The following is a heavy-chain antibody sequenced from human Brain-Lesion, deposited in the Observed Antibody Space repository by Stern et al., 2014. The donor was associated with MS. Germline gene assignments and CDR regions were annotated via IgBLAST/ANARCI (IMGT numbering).Heavy chain of an antibody. CDR3: ARDGRSYAGAVAGWFDP. V-gene: IGHV3-21*01. Sequence: VQLVQSGGGLVKPGGSLRLSCAASGFTFSSYSMNWVRLAPGPGLEWVSSISSSSSYIYYADSVKGRFTISRDNAKNSLYLQMNSLRAEDTAVYYCARDGRSYAGAVAGWFDPWGQGTLVTVSS. CDR2: ISSSSSYI. CDR1: GFTFSSYS. J-gene: IGHJ5*02. D-gene: IGHD6-19*01.